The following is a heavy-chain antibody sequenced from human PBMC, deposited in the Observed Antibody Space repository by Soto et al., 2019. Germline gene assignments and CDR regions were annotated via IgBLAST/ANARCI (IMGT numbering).Heavy chain of an antibody. CDR1: GFTFSSYW. CDR3: ARATTVTRLRGAFDI. J-gene: IGHJ3*02. D-gene: IGHD4-17*01. V-gene: IGHV3-7*01. Sequence: GGSLRLSCAASGFTFSSYWMSWVRQAPGKGLEWVANIKQDGSEKYYVDSVKGRFTISRDNAKNSLYLQMNSLRAEDTAVYYCARATTVTRLRGAFDIWGQGKMVTVSS. CDR2: IKQDGSEK.